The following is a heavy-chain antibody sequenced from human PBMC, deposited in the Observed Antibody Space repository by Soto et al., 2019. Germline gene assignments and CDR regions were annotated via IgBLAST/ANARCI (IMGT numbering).Heavy chain of an antibody. Sequence: TLSLTCTVSGGSISSGDYYWSWIRQPPGTGLEWIGYIYYSGSTYYNPSLKSRVTISVDTSKNQFSLKLSSVTAADTAVYYCARVTRDRVGDYGSGRCIDDCGQGTPVTVSS. CDR1: GGSISSGDYY. J-gene: IGHJ4*02. CDR3: ARVTRDRVGDYGSGRCIDD. V-gene: IGHV4-30-4*01. CDR2: IYYSGST. D-gene: IGHD3-10*01.